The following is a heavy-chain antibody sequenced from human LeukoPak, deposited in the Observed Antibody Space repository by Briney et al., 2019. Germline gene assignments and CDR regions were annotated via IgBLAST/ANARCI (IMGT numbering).Heavy chain of an antibody. J-gene: IGHJ3*02. V-gene: IGHV4-59*01. CDR2: IFYSGST. CDR1: GGSISSYY. CDR3: ARSIFGGPFDI. D-gene: IGHD3-3*01. Sequence: PSETLSLTCAVYGGSISSYYWSWVRQPPGKGLEWIAYIFYSGSTKYNPSLKSRVTISVDTSKNQFSLKLSSVTAADTAVYYCARSIFGGPFDIWGQGTMVTVSS.